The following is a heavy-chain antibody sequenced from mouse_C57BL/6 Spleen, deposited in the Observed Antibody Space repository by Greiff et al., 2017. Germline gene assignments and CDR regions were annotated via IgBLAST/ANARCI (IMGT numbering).Heavy chain of an antibody. Sequence: VQLQQSGAELVRPGASVKLSCKASGYTFTDYYINWVKQRPGQGLEWIARIYPGSGNTYYNEKVKGKATLTAAKSSSTAYMQLSSLTSEDSAVYVCARGFYYYGSSSYAMDYWGQGTSVTVSS. CDR2: IYPGSGNT. D-gene: IGHD1-1*01. J-gene: IGHJ4*01. CDR1: GYTFTDYY. V-gene: IGHV1-76*01. CDR3: ARGFYYYGSSSYAMDY.